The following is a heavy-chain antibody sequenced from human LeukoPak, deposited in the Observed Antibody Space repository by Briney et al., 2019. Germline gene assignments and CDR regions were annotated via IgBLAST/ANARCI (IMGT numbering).Heavy chain of an antibody. CDR3: AGVVPVAIQLPAFDC. Sequence: GGSLRLSSAASGLTFNSYSMTWVRQAPGKELEWVSAISGSGGRTYHADSVKGRFTISRDNSKNTLYLQMNSLRAEDTAVYYCAGVVPVAIQLPAFDCWGQGTLVTVSS. CDR2: ISGSGGRT. V-gene: IGHV3-23*01. CDR1: GLTFNSYS. J-gene: IGHJ4*02. D-gene: IGHD2-2*02.